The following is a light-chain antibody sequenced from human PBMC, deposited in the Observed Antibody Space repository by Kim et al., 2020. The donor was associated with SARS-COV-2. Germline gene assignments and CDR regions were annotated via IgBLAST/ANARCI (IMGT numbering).Light chain of an antibody. Sequence: ASVEDEAAITCRASQRITYYLNWYRQKPEKAPDLLIYAAPSLKSGVPSRFSGSGSGTDFTLTISSLRPEDFATYYGQQSYSTSITFGQGTRLEIK. CDR3: QQSYSTSIT. CDR2: AAP. V-gene: IGKV1-39*01. CDR1: QRITYY. J-gene: IGKJ5*01.